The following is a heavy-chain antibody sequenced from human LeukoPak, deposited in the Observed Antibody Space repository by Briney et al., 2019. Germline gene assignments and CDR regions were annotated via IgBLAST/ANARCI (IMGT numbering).Heavy chain of an antibody. V-gene: IGHV3-74*01. CDR1: GFTFSSYW. D-gene: IGHD3-10*01. J-gene: IGHJ4*02. CDR3: ARGGRFGELSSSL. CDR2: INTDGSST. Sequence: GGSLRLSCAASGFTFSSYWMHWVRQAPGKGLAWVSRINTDGSSTSNADSVKGRITVSRDNAKNTLYLQLSSLRAEDTAVYYCARGGRFGELSSSLWGQGTLVTVSS.